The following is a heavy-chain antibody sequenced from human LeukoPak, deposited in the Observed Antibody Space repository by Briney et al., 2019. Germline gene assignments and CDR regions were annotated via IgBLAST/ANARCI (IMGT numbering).Heavy chain of an antibody. CDR3: ARDGSHFADSEY. CDR2: IKPSDGDI. Sequence: ASVKVSCKASGYTFTAYHMHWVRQAPGQGLEWMGVIKPSDGDIGFAHKFQGRISMTRDMSTSTVYLELSSLRSEDTAMYYCARDGSHFADSEYWGQGTLVIVSS. V-gene: IGHV1-46*01. CDR1: GYTFTAYH. D-gene: IGHD2-15*01. J-gene: IGHJ4*02.